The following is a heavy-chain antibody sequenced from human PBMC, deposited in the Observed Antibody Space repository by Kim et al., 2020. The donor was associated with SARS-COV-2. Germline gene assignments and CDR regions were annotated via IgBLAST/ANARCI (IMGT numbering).Heavy chain of an antibody. D-gene: IGHD3-16*01. CDR1: GFTLSSYG. V-gene: IGHV3-33*01. Sequence: GGSLRLSCVGSGFTLSSYGMHWVRQAPGKGLEWVAVIWYDGSRKYYADSVKGRFAISRDNSKNTLYLQMNSLRVDDTAVYYCARDAYKGDYWGQGTLVTVSS. CDR2: IWYDGSRK. J-gene: IGHJ4*02. CDR3: ARDAYKGDY.